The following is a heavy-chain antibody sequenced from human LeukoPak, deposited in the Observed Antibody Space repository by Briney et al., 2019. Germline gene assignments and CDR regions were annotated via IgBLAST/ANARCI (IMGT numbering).Heavy chain of an antibody. D-gene: IGHD3-10*01. Sequence: MPSETLSLTCTVSGCSISSSSYYWGWIRQPPGKGLEWIGSIYYSGSTYYNPSLKSRVTISVDTSKNQFSLKLSSVTAADTAVYYCARRHYGSGRSGLDPWGQGTLVTVSS. CDR2: IYYSGST. CDR1: GCSISSSSYY. CDR3: ARRHYGSGRSGLDP. V-gene: IGHV4-39*01. J-gene: IGHJ5*02.